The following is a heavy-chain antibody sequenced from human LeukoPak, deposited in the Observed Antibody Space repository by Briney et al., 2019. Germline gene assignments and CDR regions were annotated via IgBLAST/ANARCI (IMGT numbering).Heavy chain of an antibody. CDR1: GGSITSYY. V-gene: IGHV4-59*08. CDR3: ARNGTHSGSDVYYYMDV. Sequence: PSETLSLTCTVSGGSITSYYWSWIRQSPGKGLEWIGHIYYSGGTNYNPSLKSRVTMSLDTSKNHFSLKVKSVTAADTAVYYCARNGTHSGSDVYYYMDVWGKGTTVTVSS. D-gene: IGHD3-10*01. CDR2: IYYSGGT. J-gene: IGHJ6*03.